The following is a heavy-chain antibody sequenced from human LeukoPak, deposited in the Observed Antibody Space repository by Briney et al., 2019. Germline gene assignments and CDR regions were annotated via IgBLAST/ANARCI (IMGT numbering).Heavy chain of an antibody. CDR1: GVSISSNRYN. CDR3: ADYGDYVY. Sequence: SETLSLTCTVSGVSISSNRYNSGWIRQPPGKGLEWIVTIYYSGSTYYNPSPKSRVTMSVDTSKNQFSLQLSSVTAADTAVYYCADYGDYVYGGQGTLVTVSS. J-gene: IGHJ4*02. V-gene: IGHV4-39*01. D-gene: IGHD4-17*01. CDR2: IYYSGST.